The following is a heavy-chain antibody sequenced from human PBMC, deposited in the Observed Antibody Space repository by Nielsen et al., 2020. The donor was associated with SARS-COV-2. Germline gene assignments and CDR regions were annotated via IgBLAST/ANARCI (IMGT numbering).Heavy chain of an antibody. CDR3: AKDNKSGWYSFDY. Sequence: GESLKISCAASGFTFDDYTMHWVRQAPGKGLEWVSLISWDGGSTYYADSVKGRFTISRDNSKNSLYLQMNSLRTEDTALYYCAKDNKSGWYSFDYWGQGTLVTVSS. CDR2: ISWDGGST. D-gene: IGHD6-19*01. J-gene: IGHJ4*02. CDR1: GFTFDDYT. V-gene: IGHV3-43*01.